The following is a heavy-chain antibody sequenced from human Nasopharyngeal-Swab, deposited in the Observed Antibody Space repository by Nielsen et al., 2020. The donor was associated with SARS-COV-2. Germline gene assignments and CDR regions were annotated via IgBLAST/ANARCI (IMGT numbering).Heavy chain of an antibody. J-gene: IGHJ3*02. Sequence: ASVNVSCKAFGYTFTSYDINWVRQATGQGLEWMGWMNPNSGNTGYAQKFQGRVTMTRNTSISTAYMELSSLRSEDTAVYYCARGWLLHAFDIWGQGTMVTVSS. CDR3: ARGWLLHAFDI. CDR1: GYTFTSYD. D-gene: IGHD6-19*01. V-gene: IGHV1-8*01. CDR2: MNPNSGNT.